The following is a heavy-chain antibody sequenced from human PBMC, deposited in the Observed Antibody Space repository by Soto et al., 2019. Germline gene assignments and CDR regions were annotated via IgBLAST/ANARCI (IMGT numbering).Heavy chain of an antibody. J-gene: IGHJ5*02. D-gene: IGHD2-21*02. CDR1: GFSLSTGPAG. V-gene: IGHV2-5*02. CDR3: AHTRGGGNSAWFDP. Sequence: QITLKESGPSLLKPTQTLTLTCTFSGFSLSTGPAGVGWIRQPPGKALEWLALIYWDDDRRYSPSLKSRLTITKDTSKDQVVLTMTNMDPVDTGTYYCAHTRGGGNSAWFDPWGQGTLVTVSS. CDR2: IYWDDDR.